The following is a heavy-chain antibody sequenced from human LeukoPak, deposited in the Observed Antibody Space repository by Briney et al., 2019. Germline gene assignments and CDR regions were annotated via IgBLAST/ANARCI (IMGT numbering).Heavy chain of an antibody. V-gene: IGHV1-8*02. Sequence: ASVKVSCKASGGTFSSYEINWVRQATGQGLEWMGWMNPNSGNTGYAQKFQGRVTMTRNTSISTAYMELSSLRSEDTAVYYCARVKSRGSGSYSYWGQGTLVTVS. CDR1: GGTFSSYE. CDR2: MNPNSGNT. CDR3: ARVKSRGSGSYSY. D-gene: IGHD3-10*01. J-gene: IGHJ4*02.